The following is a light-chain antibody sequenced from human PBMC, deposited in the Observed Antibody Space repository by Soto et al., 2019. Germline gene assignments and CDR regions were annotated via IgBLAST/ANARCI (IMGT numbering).Light chain of an antibody. CDR3: SSYTSSSAVV. V-gene: IGLV2-14*01. CDR1: SSDVGGYNY. Sequence: QSVLTQPASVSGSPGQSITISCTGTSSDVGGYNYVSWYQQYPGKAPKLMIYDVSNRPSGVSTRCSGSKSGNTASLTISGLQAEDEADYYCSSYTSSSAVVFGGGTKLTVL. CDR2: DVS. J-gene: IGLJ3*02.